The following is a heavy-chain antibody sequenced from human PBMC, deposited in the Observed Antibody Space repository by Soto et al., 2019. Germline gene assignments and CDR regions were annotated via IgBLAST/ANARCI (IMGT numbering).Heavy chain of an antibody. V-gene: IGHV1-3*01. D-gene: IGHD2-15*01. CDR1: GYTFTSYA. Sequence: QVQLVQSGAEVKKPGASVKVSCKASGYTFTSYAMHWVRQAPGQRLEWMGWINAGNGNTKYSQKFQGRVTITRDTSASTAYKELSSLRSEDTAVYYCARDKGVVVKNWFDPWGQGTLVTVSS. J-gene: IGHJ5*02. CDR2: INAGNGNT. CDR3: ARDKGVVVKNWFDP.